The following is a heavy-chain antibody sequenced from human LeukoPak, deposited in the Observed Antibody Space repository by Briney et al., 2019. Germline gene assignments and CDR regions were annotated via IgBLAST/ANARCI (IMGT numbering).Heavy chain of an antibody. D-gene: IGHD6-13*01. V-gene: IGHV4-39*01. Sequence: SETLSLTCSVSGGSISSSTYYWGWIRQPPGKGLEWIGNVYNSGSTYYNPSLKSRVTISVDTSKNQFSLKLSSVTAADTAVYYCARQAYSSNLGWFDPWGQGTLVTVSS. CDR2: VYNSGST. CDR1: GGSISSSTYY. J-gene: IGHJ5*02. CDR3: ARQAYSSNLGWFDP.